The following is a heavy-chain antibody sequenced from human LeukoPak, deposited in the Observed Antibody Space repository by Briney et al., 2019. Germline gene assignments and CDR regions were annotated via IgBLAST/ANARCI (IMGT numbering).Heavy chain of an antibody. Sequence: QPGGSLRLSCVASGFTFNRYWMIWVRQAPGKGLEWVASVNRDGNEKHYVDSVEGRFTISRDNAKNSLYLQMNTLRNEDTAVYYCVRDDGNRTGSTYFDAFDIWGRGTLVTVSS. V-gene: IGHV3-7*03. D-gene: IGHD3-9*01. CDR1: GFTFNRYW. CDR3: VRDDGNRTGSTYFDAFDI. J-gene: IGHJ3*02. CDR2: VNRDGNEK.